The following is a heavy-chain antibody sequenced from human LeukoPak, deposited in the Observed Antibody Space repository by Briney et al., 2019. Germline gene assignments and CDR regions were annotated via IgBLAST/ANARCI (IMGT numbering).Heavy chain of an antibody. Sequence: ASVKVSCKASGYTFTGYYRHWVRQAPGQGLEWMGRLNPNSGGTNYAQKFQGRVTMTRDTSISTAYMELSRLRSDDTAVYYCARGAYSYGYYYYYGMDVWGQGTTVTVSS. CDR1: GYTFTGYY. J-gene: IGHJ6*02. D-gene: IGHD5-18*01. V-gene: IGHV1-2*06. CDR2: LNPNSGGT. CDR3: ARGAYSYGYYYYYGMDV.